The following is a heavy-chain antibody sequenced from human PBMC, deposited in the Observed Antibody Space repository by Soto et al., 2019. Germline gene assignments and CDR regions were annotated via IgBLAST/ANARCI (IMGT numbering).Heavy chain of an antibody. D-gene: IGHD3-16*01. CDR1: GGSTNSRSDY. J-gene: IGHJ4*02. Sequence: SETLSLTCTVSGGSTNSRSDYWGWIRQPPGKGLEWIGSVYYSGSTHDNPSLQSRVTISVNTSRNQFSLNLISVTAADTAVYFCARQPRGPGYGERGLYFDYWGQGTLVTVSS. CDR2: VYYSGST. CDR3: ARQPRGPGYGERGLYFDY. V-gene: IGHV4-39*01.